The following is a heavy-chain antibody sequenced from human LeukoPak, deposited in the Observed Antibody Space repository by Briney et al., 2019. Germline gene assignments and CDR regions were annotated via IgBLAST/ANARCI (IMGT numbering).Heavy chain of an antibody. CDR2: ISYDGSNK. CDR1: GFTFTTYG. Sequence: GGSLRLSCAASGFTFTTYGMHWVRQAPGKGLEWVAVISYDGSNKYYADSVKGRFTIFRDNSKNTLYRQMNSLRAEDTAVYYCAKDLLNTPIIDYWGQGTLVTVSS. J-gene: IGHJ4*02. V-gene: IGHV3-30*18. CDR3: AKDLLNTPIIDY. D-gene: IGHD2-15*01.